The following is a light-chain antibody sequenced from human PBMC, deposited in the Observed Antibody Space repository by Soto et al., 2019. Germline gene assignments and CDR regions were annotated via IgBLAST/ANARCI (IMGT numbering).Light chain of an antibody. CDR2: GAS. Sequence: EKEMTQAPAPLFISPGEGETPSCRASQSVRSNLAWYQQRPGQAPRLLIYGASTRAADIPARSSGSGSGAEFTLTISSLQSEDFAFYYCQQYNNWPLTFGGGT. J-gene: IGKJ4*01. CDR1: QSVRSN. V-gene: IGKV3-15*01. CDR3: QQYNNWPLT.